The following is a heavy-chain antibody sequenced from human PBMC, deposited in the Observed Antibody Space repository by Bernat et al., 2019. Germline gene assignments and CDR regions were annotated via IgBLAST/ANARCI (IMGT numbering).Heavy chain of an antibody. D-gene: IGHD2-2*01. CDR3: ARDIVVVPAAIAYYYYYMDV. CDR2: ISSSSSTI. Sequence: VQLVESGGGLVKPGGSLRLSCAASGFTFSSYSMNWVRQAPGKGLEWVSYISSSSSTIYYADSVKGRFTISRDNAKNSLYLLMNSLRDEDTAVYYCARDIVVVPAAIAYYYYYMDVWGKGTTVTVSS. CDR1: GFTFSSYS. J-gene: IGHJ6*03. V-gene: IGHV3-48*02.